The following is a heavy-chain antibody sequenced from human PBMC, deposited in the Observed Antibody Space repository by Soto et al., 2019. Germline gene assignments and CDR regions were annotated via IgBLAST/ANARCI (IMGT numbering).Heavy chain of an antibody. V-gene: IGHV4-34*01. Sequence: QVQLQQWGAGLLKPSETLSLTCAVYGGSFSGYYWSWIRQPPGKGLEWIGEINHSGSTNYNPSLMSRVTISVATSKNQFSLKLSSVTAADTAVYYCARRRITMVRGVMQRFDYWGQGTLVTVSS. CDR2: INHSGST. J-gene: IGHJ4*02. D-gene: IGHD3-10*01. CDR1: GGSFSGYY. CDR3: ARRRITMVRGVMQRFDY.